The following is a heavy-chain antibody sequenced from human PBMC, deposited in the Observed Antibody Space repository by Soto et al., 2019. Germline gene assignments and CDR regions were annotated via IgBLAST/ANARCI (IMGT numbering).Heavy chain of an antibody. CDR3: ARVRGYSSSWYGGIAVAGLNWFDP. D-gene: IGHD6-13*01. V-gene: IGHV1-18*01. Sequence: GASVKVSCKASGYTFTSYGISWVRQAPGQGLEWMGWISAYNGNTNYAQKLQGRVTMTTDTSTSTAYMELGSLRSDDTAVYYCARVRGYSSSWYGGIAVAGLNWFDPWGQGTRVTVSS. CDR2: ISAYNGNT. J-gene: IGHJ5*02. CDR1: GYTFTSYG.